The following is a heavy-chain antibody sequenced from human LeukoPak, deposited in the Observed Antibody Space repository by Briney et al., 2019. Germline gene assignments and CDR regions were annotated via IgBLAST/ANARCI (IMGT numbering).Heavy chain of an antibody. D-gene: IGHD3-3*01. J-gene: IGHJ6*03. V-gene: IGHV1-69*01. CDR3: ARDPHDFWSGSYYYMDV. CDR2: IIPIFGTA. Sequence: SVKVSCKASGGTFSSYAISWVRQAPGQGLEWMGGIIPIFGTANYAQKFQGRVTITADESTSTAYMELSSLRSEDTAVYYCARDPHDFWSGSYYYMDVWGKGTTVTVSS. CDR1: GGTFSSYA.